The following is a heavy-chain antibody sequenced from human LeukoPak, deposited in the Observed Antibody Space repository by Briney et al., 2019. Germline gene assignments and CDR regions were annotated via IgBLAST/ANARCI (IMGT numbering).Heavy chain of an antibody. V-gene: IGHV4-34*01. D-gene: IGHD3-3*01. J-gene: IGHJ6*02. CDR2: INHSGST. Sequence: RTSETLSLTCTVSGGSISSYYWSWIRQPPGKGLEWIGEINHSGSTNYNPSLKSRVTISVDTSKNQFSLKLSSVTAADTAVYYCARERYDFWSGYYGMDVWGQGTTVTVSS. CDR3: ARERYDFWSGYYGMDV. CDR1: GGSISSYY.